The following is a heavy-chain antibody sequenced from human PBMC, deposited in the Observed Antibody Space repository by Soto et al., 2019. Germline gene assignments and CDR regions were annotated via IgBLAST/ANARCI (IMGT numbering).Heavy chain of an antibody. CDR2: ISGPGATI. V-gene: IGHV3-23*01. D-gene: IGHD3-10*01. Sequence: VQLLEAGGNLIQPGGSLRLSCAASGFTFSSYAMSWVRQAPGQGLEWLSAISGPGATIYYADSVKGRFTISRDNTKHPLYLQMNSMTAEDMAVHYLAKMLPMVPSDPGFRDFYFWGKVSLVTDSS. J-gene: IGHJ4*02. CDR1: GFTFSSYA. CDR3: AKMLPMVPSDPGFRDFYF.